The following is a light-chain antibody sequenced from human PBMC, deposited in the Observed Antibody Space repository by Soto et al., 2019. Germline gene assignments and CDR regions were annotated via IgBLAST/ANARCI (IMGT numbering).Light chain of an antibody. J-gene: IGLJ2*01. V-gene: IGLV2-8*01. Sequence: QSALTQPPSASGSPGQSVTISCTGTSGDVGAYDYVSWYQQHPGKAPKLLIYEVSNRPSGVPDRFSGSKSGNTASLTVSGLQGEDEADYYCSSYAGSNNLLFGGGTKLTVL. CDR3: SSYAGSNNLL. CDR1: SGDVGAYDY. CDR2: EVS.